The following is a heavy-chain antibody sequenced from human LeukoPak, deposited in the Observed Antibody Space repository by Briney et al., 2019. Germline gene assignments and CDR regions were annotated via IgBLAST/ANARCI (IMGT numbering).Heavy chain of an antibody. CDR2: ISYDGSNK. Sequence: PGGSLRLSCAASGFTFSSYAMHWVRQAPGKGLEWVAVISYDGSNKYYADSVKGRFTISRDNAKNSVYLQMNSLRAEDTAVYYCARGWLGDYWGQGTLVTVSS. J-gene: IGHJ4*02. CDR1: GFTFSSYA. V-gene: IGHV3-30-3*01. CDR3: ARGWLGDY. D-gene: IGHD3-10*01.